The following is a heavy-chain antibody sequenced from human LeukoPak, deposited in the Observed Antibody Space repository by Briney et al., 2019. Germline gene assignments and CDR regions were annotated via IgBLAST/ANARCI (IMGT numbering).Heavy chain of an antibody. D-gene: IGHD3-10*01. CDR3: ATMPTYYYGSGSYQADAFDI. J-gene: IGHJ3*02. CDR1: VFTFSSYA. CDR2: ISYDGSNK. Sequence: GGSLRLSCAASVFTFSSYAMHGVRQAPGKGLEWVAVISYDGSNKYYADSVKGRFTISRDNSKNTLYLQMNSLRAEDTAVYCCATMPTYYYGSGSYQADAFDIWGQGTMVTVS. V-gene: IGHV3-30-3*01.